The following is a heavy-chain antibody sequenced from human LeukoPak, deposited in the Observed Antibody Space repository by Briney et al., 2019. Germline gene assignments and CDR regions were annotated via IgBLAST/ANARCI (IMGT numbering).Heavy chain of an antibody. CDR2: IIPIFGTA. Sequence: ASVKVSSKASGGTFSSYAISWVRQAPGQGLEWMGGIIPIFGTANYAQKFQGRVTITTDESTSTAYMELSSLRSEDTAVYYCASARRIDSSGYYNWFDPWGQGTLVTVSS. CDR1: GGTFSSYA. V-gene: IGHV1-69*05. J-gene: IGHJ5*02. D-gene: IGHD3-22*01. CDR3: ASARRIDSSGYYNWFDP.